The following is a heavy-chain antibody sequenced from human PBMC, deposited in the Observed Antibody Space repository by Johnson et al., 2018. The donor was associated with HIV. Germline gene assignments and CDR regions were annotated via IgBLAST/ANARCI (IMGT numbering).Heavy chain of an antibody. CDR2: IYSGGST. V-gene: IGHV3-66*01. D-gene: IGHD6-13*01. Sequence: MMLVESGGGLVKPGGSLRLSCAASGFTFSNAWMSWVRQAPGRGLEWVSVIYSGGSTYYTDSVKGRFTISRDTAENSLYLQMNSLRAEDTAVYYCARLGIAAARGAFDIWGQGTMVTVSS. CDR1: GFTFSNAW. J-gene: IGHJ3*02. CDR3: ARLGIAAARGAFDI.